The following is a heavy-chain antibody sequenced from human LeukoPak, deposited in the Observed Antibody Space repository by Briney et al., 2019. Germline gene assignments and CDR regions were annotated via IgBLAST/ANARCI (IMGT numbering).Heavy chain of an antibody. CDR3: ARGIAARYHWFDP. V-gene: IGHV3-74*01. CDR1: GFTLSNYW. CDR2: VSSDGATT. Sequence: GGSQRLSCAVSGFTLSNYWIHWVRQAPGKGLVWVSLVSSDGATTTYADSVKGRFTISRDNVKSTVYLQMSSLRAEDTAVYYCARGIAARYHWFDPWGQGTLVTVSS. D-gene: IGHD6-6*01. J-gene: IGHJ5*02.